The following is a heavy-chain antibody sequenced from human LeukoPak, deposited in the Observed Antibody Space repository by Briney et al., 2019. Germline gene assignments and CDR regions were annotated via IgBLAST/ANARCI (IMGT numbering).Heavy chain of an antibody. CDR2: ISSSSSYI. D-gene: IGHD2-15*01. Sequence: PGGSLRLSCAAPGFTFSSYSMNWVRPAPGKGLEWVSSISSSSSYIYHADPVKGRFTISRDNAKNSLYLQMNSLRAEDTAVYYCAREVGYRWGQGTLVTVSS. J-gene: IGHJ5*02. V-gene: IGHV3-21*01. CDR3: AREVGYR. CDR1: GFTFSSYS.